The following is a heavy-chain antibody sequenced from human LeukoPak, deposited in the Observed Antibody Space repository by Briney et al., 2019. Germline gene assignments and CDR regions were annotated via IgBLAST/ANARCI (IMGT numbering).Heavy chain of an antibody. J-gene: IGHJ4*02. CDR1: GGSFSGYY. D-gene: IGHD5-18*01. V-gene: IGHV4-34*01. CDR3: ARALRYSYGFLG. Sequence: PSEALSLTCAVYGGSFSGYYWSWIRQPPGEGLEWIGEINHSGSTNYNPSLKSRVTISVDTSKNQFSLKLSSVTAADTAVYYCARALRYSYGFLGWGQGTLVTVSS. CDR2: INHSGST.